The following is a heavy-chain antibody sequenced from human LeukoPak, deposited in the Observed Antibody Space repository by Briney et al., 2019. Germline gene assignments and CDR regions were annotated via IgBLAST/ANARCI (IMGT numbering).Heavy chain of an antibody. CDR1: RFTFENFA. J-gene: IGHJ4*02. CDR2: ISSSSSTI. D-gene: IGHD3-22*01. V-gene: IGHV3-48*04. CDR3: ARDIYYDSSGYYGSVY. Sequence: GGSLRLSCAASRFTFENFAMSWVRQAPGKGLEWVSYISSSSSTIYYADSVEGRFTISRDNAKNSLYLQMNSLRAEDTAVYYCARDIYYDSSGYYGSVYWGQGTLVTVSS.